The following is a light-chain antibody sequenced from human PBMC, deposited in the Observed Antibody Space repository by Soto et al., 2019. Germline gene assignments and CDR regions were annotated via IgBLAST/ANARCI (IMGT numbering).Light chain of an antibody. V-gene: IGKV1-5*03. CDR1: HSISSW. CDR2: KAS. J-gene: IGKJ1*01. Sequence: DIKMSQSPSTLSASVGDRVTITCRASHSISSWLAWYQQKPGKAPKLLIYKASSLESGVPSRFSGSGSGTEFTLTISSLQPDDFAAYYCQQYNSYSRTFGQGTKVDI. CDR3: QQYNSYSRT.